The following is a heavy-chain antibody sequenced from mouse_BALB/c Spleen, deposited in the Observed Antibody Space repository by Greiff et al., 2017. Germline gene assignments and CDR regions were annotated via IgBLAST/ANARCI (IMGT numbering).Heavy chain of an antibody. V-gene: IGHV1S16*01. D-gene: IGHD1-1*01. Sequence: QVQLQQPGAELVKPGASVKLSCKASGYTFTSYWVHWVKLRPGQGFEWIGEINPSNGGTNYNEKFKRKATLTVDKSSSTAYMQLSSLTSEDSAVYYCTIGLRYFDYWGQGTTLTVSS. CDR3: TIGLRYFDY. CDR1: GYTFTSYW. CDR2: INPSNGGT. J-gene: IGHJ2*01.